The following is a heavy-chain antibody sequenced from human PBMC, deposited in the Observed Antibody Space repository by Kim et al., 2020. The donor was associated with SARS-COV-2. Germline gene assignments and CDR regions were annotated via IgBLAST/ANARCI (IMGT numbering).Heavy chain of an antibody. CDR3: ARDLGIGQRIARGVIIFGGWFDP. V-gene: IGHV1-3*01. J-gene: IGHJ5*02. D-gene: IGHD3-10*01. CDR1: GYTFTSYA. CDR2: INAGNGNT. Sequence: ASVKVSCKASGYTFTSYAMHWVRQAPGQRLEWMGWINAGNGNTKYSQKFQGRVTITRDTSAITAYMELSSLRSEDTAVYYCARDLGIGQRIARGVIIFGGWFDPWGQGTLVTVSS.